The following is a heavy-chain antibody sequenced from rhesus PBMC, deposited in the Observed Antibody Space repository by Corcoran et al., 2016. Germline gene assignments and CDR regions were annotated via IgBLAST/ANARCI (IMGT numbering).Heavy chain of an antibody. D-gene: IGHD3-16*01. J-gene: IGHJ4*01. CDR3: ARRQGYSGSYYFGS. CDR2: LYWNDAK. V-gene: IGHV2-1*01. CDR1: GFSLSTYGMG. Sequence: QVTLKESGPALVKPTQTLTLTCTFSGFSLSTYGMGVGWIRLPSGKTLEWLAHLYWNDAKYYSTSLKSRLTITEATSESQVVLTMTNMDPVDTATYYCARRQGYSGSYYFGSWGQGVLVTVSS.